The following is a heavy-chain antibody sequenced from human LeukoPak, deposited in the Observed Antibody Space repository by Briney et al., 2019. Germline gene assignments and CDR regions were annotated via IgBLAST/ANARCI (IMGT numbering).Heavy chain of an antibody. V-gene: IGHV3-23*01. CDR3: ARDENTAMVPNAYFDY. Sequence: SGGSLRLSCAASGFTFSSYAMNWVRQAPGKGLEWVSVISGSGGRTYYADSVKGRFTISRDNSKNTLYLQMNSLRAEDTAVYYCARDENTAMVPNAYFDYWGQGTLVTVSS. CDR2: ISGSGGRT. CDR1: GFTFSSYA. J-gene: IGHJ4*02. D-gene: IGHD5-18*01.